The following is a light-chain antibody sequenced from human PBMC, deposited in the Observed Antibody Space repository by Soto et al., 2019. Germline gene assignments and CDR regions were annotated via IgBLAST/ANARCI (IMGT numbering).Light chain of an antibody. V-gene: IGKV2-30*01. CDR1: QSLEYSDGKTY. Sequence: DVVMTQSPLSLPVPLGQPASISCTSSQSLEYSDGKTYLNWFLQRPGQSPRRLIYGTSSRASGIPDRFSGSGSGTDFTLTISRLEPEDFAVYYCQNYGSSSLTFGGGTKVDIK. CDR2: GTS. CDR3: QNYGSSSLT. J-gene: IGKJ4*01.